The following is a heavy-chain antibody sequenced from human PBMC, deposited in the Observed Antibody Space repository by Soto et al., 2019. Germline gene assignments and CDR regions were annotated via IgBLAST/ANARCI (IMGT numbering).Heavy chain of an antibody. J-gene: IGHJ5*02. CDR3: ASRPSGSGFDP. CDR1: GGSISSGGYS. Sequence: QLQLQESGSGLVKPSQTLSLTCAVSGGSISSGGYSWIWIRQPPGKGLEWIGYIYHSGSTYYSPSLKSRGTISVARSKNQFSLKLSSVTAADTAVYYCASRPSGSGFDPWGQGTLVTVSS. D-gene: IGHD1-26*01. CDR2: IYHSGST. V-gene: IGHV4-30-2*01.